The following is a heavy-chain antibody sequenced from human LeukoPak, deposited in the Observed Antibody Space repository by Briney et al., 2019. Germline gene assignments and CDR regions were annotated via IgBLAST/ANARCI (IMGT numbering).Heavy chain of an antibody. J-gene: IGHJ5*02. V-gene: IGHV3-30*03. CDR2: ISYDGSNK. Sequence: GRSLRLSCAASGFTFSSYGMHWVRQAPGKGLEWVAVISYDGSNKYYADSVKGRFTISRDNSKNTLYPQMNSLRAEDTAVYYCARVGAMITFGGVIGNWFDPWGQGTLVTVSS. D-gene: IGHD3-16*02. CDR1: GFTFSSYG. CDR3: ARVGAMITFGGVIGNWFDP.